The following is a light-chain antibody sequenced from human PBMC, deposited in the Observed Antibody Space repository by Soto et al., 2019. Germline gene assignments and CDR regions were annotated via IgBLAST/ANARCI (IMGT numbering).Light chain of an antibody. CDR2: LVS. Sequence: DIVLTQSPLSLPVTPGEPASISCRASRSLLHSNGYTYVDWFLQKPGQSPQLLISLVSYRASGVPDRFSGSGSGTDFTLTISRVEAGDVGVYYCMQALQTPCTFGQGTKVEIK. CDR1: RSLLHSNGYTY. V-gene: IGKV2-28*01. J-gene: IGKJ1*01. CDR3: MQALQTPCT.